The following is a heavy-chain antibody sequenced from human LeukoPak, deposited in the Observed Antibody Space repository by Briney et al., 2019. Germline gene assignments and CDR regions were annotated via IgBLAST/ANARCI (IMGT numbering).Heavy chain of an antibody. CDR1: GYSISSGYY. J-gene: IGHJ4*02. CDR2: IYHSGST. Sequence: SETLSLTCTVSGYSISSGYYWGWIRQPPGKGLEWIGSIYHSGSTYYNPSLKSRVTISVDTSKNQFSLKLSSVTAADTVVYYCARAGGIVGATFGYWGQGTLVTVSS. CDR3: ARAGGIVGATFGY. D-gene: IGHD1-26*01. V-gene: IGHV4-38-2*02.